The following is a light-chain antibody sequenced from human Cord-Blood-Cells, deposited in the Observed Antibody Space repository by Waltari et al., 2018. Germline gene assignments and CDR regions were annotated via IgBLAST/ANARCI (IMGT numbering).Light chain of an antibody. Sequence: QSALTQPRSVSGSPGQSVTISCPGTSSDVGGFNYVSWYQQHPGKAPKLMIYEVSKRPSGVPDRFSGSKSGNAASLTISGLQAEDEADYYCCSYAGSYPVVFGGGTKLTVL. J-gene: IGLJ2*01. CDR1: SSDVGGFNY. CDR3: CSYAGSYPVV. V-gene: IGLV2-11*01. CDR2: EVS.